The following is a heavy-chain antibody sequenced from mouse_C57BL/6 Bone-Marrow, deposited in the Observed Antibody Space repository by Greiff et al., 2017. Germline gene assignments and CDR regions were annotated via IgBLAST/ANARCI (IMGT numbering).Heavy chain of an antibody. D-gene: IGHD1-1*01. CDR2: ISSGSSTI. CDR3: HYYGTYFDY. Sequence: VQLKESGGGLVKPGGSLKLSCAASGFTFSDYGMHWVRQAPEKGLEWVAYISSGSSTIYYADTVKGRFTISRDNAKTTLCLQMTRLRSEDTAMYYCHYYGTYFDYWGQGTTLTVSS. J-gene: IGHJ2*01. CDR1: GFTFSDYG. V-gene: IGHV5-17*01.